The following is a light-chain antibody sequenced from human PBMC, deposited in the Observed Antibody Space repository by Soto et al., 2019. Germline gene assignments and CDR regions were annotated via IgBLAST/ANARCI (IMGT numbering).Light chain of an antibody. Sequence: QSVLIQPPSVSGSPGQSVTISCTGTSSDVGSYDYVSWYQQHPGTVPKPMIYNVNTQPSGVPDRFSGSKSGNTASLTVSGLQAEDEGDYYCSSYAGSKNYVLFAGGTKLTVL. CDR2: NVN. J-gene: IGLJ2*01. CDR3: SSYAGSKNYVL. CDR1: SSDVGSYDY. V-gene: IGLV2-8*01.